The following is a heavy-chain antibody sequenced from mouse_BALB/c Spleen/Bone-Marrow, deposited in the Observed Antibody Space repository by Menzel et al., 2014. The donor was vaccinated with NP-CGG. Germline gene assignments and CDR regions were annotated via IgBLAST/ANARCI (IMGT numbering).Heavy chain of an antibody. D-gene: IGHD4-1*01. CDR2: IWRGGST. V-gene: IGHV2-5*01. Sequence: QVQLKESGPGLVQPSQSLSITCTASGFSLTSYGIHWVRQSPGKGLEWLGVIWRGGSTDYNAAYMSRLSITKDSSKSQVFFKMNSLQADDTAIYYCAKTSNWDAFAYWGQGTLVTVSA. CDR3: AKTSNWDAFAY. CDR1: GFSLTSYG. J-gene: IGHJ3*01.